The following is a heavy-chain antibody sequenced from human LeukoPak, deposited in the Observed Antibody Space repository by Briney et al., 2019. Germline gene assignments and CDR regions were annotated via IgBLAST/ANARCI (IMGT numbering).Heavy chain of an antibody. V-gene: IGHV3-48*03. J-gene: IGHJ6*04. CDR2: ISSSGSTI. D-gene: IGHD3-10*02. CDR3: AELGITMIGGV. Sequence: GGSLRLSCAASGFTFSSYEMNWVRQAPGKGLEWVSYISSSGSTIYYADSVEGRFTISRDNAKNSLYLQMNSLRAEDTAVYYCAELGITMIGGVWGKGTTVTVSS. CDR1: GFTFSSYE.